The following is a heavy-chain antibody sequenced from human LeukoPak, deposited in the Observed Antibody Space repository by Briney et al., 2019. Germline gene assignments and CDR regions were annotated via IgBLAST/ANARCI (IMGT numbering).Heavy chain of an antibody. CDR3: ARNSRDINYYYYGMDV. V-gene: IGHV3-74*01. Sequence: GGSLRLSCAASGFTFSSYWMHWVRQAPGKGLVWVSRINSDGSSTSYADSVKGRFTISRDNAKNSLYLQMNSLRAEDTAVYYCARNSRDINYYYYGMDVWGQGTTVTVSS. CDR2: INSDGSST. D-gene: IGHD2-15*01. CDR1: GFTFSSYW. J-gene: IGHJ6*02.